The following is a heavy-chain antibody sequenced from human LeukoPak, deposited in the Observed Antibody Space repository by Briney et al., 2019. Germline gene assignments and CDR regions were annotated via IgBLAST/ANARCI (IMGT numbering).Heavy chain of an antibody. CDR2: INHSGST. V-gene: IGHV4-34*01. J-gene: IGHJ6*04. Sequence: PSETLSLTCAVYGGSFSGYYWSWIRQPPGKGLEWIGEINHSGSTNYNPSLKSRVTISVDTSKNQFSLKLSSVTAADTAVYYCARGGWQQHLGKDVWGKGTTVTVSS. D-gene: IGHD6-13*01. CDR1: GGSFSGYY. CDR3: ARGGWQQHLGKDV.